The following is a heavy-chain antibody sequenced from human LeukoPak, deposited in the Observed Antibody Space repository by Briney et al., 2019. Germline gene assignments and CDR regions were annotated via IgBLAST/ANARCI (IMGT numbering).Heavy chain of an antibody. D-gene: IGHD3-3*01. V-gene: IGHV1-24*01. Sequence: ASVKVPCKVSGYTLTELSMHWVRQAPGKGLEWMGGFDPEDGETIYAQKFQGRVTMTEDTSTDTAYMELSSLRSEDTAVYYCAIDSEVLRFLGVSRPRSRGTNWGQGTLVTVSS. CDR1: GYTLTELS. J-gene: IGHJ4*02. CDR2: FDPEDGET. CDR3: AIDSEVLRFLGVSRPRSRGTN.